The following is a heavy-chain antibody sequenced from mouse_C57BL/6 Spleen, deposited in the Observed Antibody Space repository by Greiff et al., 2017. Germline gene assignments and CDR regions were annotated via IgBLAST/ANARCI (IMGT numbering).Heavy chain of an antibody. CDR1: GYAFSSSW. Sequence: QVQLQQSGPELVKPGASVKISCKASGYAFSSSWMNWVKQRPGKGLEWIGRIYPGDGDTNYNGKFKGKATLTADKSSSTAYMQLSSLTSEDSAVYLCARYKALGGFFDYWGQGTTLTVSS. J-gene: IGHJ2*01. V-gene: IGHV1-82*01. CDR3: ARYKALGGFFDY. D-gene: IGHD1-3*01. CDR2: IYPGDGDT.